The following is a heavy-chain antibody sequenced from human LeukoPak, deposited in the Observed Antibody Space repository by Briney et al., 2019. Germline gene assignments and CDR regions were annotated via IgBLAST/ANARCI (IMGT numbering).Heavy chain of an antibody. Sequence: GGSLRLSCAASGFTFSSYAMSWVRQAPGKGLEWVSALSGSGGSTYYADSVKGRSTISRDNSKNTLYLQMNSLRAEDTAVYYCAKVGYCSSTSCSQWAFDIWGQGTMVTVSS. V-gene: IGHV3-23*01. CDR1: GFTFSSYA. D-gene: IGHD2-2*03. CDR2: LSGSGGST. J-gene: IGHJ3*02. CDR3: AKVGYCSSTSCSQWAFDI.